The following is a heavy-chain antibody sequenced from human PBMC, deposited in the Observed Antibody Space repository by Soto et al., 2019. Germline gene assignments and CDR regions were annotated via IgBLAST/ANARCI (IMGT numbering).Heavy chain of an antibody. CDR2: MNPNSGNT. Sequence: ASVKVSCKASGYTFTSYEINWVRQATGQGLEYLGWMNPNSGNTAYVQKFQGRVTMTWDTSITTAYMELSSLRSEDTAVYFCARGIKYGAYSRWFDPWGQGTLVTVSS. CDR3: ARGIKYGAYSRWFDP. D-gene: IGHD4-17*01. J-gene: IGHJ5*02. V-gene: IGHV1-8*01. CDR1: GYTFTSYE.